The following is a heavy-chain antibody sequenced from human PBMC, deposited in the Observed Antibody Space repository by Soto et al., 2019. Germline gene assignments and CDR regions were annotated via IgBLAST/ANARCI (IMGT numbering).Heavy chain of an antibody. D-gene: IGHD5-18*01. CDR3: ARHEWIQLRNTWLDP. V-gene: IGHV4-39*01. CDR1: GGSISSSSYY. CDR2: IYYSGST. J-gene: IGHJ5*02. Sequence: PSETLSLTCIVSGGSISSSSYYWGWIRQPPGKGLEWIGSIYYSGSTYYNPSLKSRVSISVDTSKNQFSLKLSSVTAADTAVYYCARHEWIQLRNTWLDPWGEGTLVTVCS.